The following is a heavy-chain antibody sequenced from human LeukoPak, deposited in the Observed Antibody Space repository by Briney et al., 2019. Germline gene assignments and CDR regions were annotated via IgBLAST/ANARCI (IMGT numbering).Heavy chain of an antibody. D-gene: IGHD3-22*01. J-gene: IGHJ3*02. Sequence: SVKVSCKASGGTFSIYAISWVRQAPGQGLEWMGRIIPIFGTANYAQKFQGRVTITTDESTSTAYMELSSLRSEDTAVYYCASNYYDSSGYYRDDAFDIWGQGTMVTVSS. CDR2: IIPIFGTA. CDR3: ASNYYDSSGYYRDDAFDI. CDR1: GGTFSIYA. V-gene: IGHV1-69*05.